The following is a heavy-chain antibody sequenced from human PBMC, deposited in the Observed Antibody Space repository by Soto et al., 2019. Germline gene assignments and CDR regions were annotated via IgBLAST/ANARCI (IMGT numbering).Heavy chain of an antibody. V-gene: IGHV2-5*02. CDR2: IYWDDDK. Sequence: PTLVNRTQTLTLSCTFSEFSLRSIGGGVGWIRQPAGKALEWLALIYWDDDKRYSPSLKSRLTITKDTSKNQVVLTMTNMDPVDTATYYCARAVIAAPLPTNWFDPWGQGTLVTVSS. CDR1: EFSLRSIGGG. D-gene: IGHD6-6*01. J-gene: IGHJ5*02. CDR3: ARAVIAAPLPTNWFDP.